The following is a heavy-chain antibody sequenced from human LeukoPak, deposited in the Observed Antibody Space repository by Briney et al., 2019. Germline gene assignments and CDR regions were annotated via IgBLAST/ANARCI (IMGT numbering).Heavy chain of an antibody. CDR3: ARDSSPYGSGSYLDY. CDR2: ISAYNGNT. D-gene: IGHD3-10*01. CDR1: GYTFTSYG. Sequence: ASVKVSCKASGYTFTSYGISWVRQAPGQGLEWMGWISAYNGNTNYAQKLQGWVTMTRNTSISTAYMELSRLRSDDTAVYYCARDSSPYGSGSYLDYWGQGTLVTVSP. J-gene: IGHJ4*02. V-gene: IGHV1-18*01.